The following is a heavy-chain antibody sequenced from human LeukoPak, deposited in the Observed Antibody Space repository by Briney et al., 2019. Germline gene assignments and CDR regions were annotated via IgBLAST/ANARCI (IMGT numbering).Heavy chain of an antibody. CDR2: IKQDGSER. J-gene: IGHJ6*03. CDR1: GFTFSSYW. D-gene: IGHD3-10*01. V-gene: IGHV3-7*01. Sequence: RTGGSLRLSCAASGFTFSSYWMSWVRQAPGKGLEWVANIKQDGSERYYVDSLKGRFTISRDNAKNSLYLEMNSLRVEDTAVYYCARGITMVWGVVKGFHYYYMDVWGKGTTVTVSS. CDR3: ARGITMVWGVVKGFHYYYMDV.